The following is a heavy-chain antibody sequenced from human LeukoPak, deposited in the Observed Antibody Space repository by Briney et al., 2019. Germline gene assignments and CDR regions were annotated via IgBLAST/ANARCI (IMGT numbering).Heavy chain of an antibody. CDR3: AREVAYCGGDCYSAADY. Sequence: SVNVSFKATGGTFISYAISGVRQAPGQGREGMGGIIPIFGTANYAQKFQGRVPITTDESTSTAYMELSSLRSEDTAVYYCAREVAYCGGDCYSAADYWGQGTLVTVSS. V-gene: IGHV1-69*05. D-gene: IGHD2-21*02. CDR2: IIPIFGTA. J-gene: IGHJ4*02. CDR1: GGTFISYA.